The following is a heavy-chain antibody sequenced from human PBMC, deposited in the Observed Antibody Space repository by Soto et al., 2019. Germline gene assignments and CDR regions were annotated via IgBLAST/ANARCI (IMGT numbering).Heavy chain of an antibody. CDR2: IYYTGTT. Sequence: SLTCTVSGGSISSYYWSWIRQPPGKGLEWIGYIYYTGTTNYNPSLKSRVTISVDTPKNQFSLRLNSVTASDTALYYCARHSSGWYAIDFWGQGTPVTVSS. CDR1: GGSISSYY. D-gene: IGHD6-19*01. J-gene: IGHJ4*02. CDR3: ARHSSGWYAIDF. V-gene: IGHV4-59*08.